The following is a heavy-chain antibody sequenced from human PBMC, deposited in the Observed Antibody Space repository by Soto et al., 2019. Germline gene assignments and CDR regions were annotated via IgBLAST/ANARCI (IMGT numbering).Heavy chain of an antibody. CDR2: ISSSSSTI. D-gene: IGHD2-15*01. V-gene: IGHV3-48*01. CDR3: AREDCSGGSCYPYFQH. CDR1: GFTFSSYS. J-gene: IGHJ1*01. Sequence: GGSLRLSCAASGFTFSSYSMNWVRQAPGKGLEWVSYISSSSSTIYYADSMKGRFTISRDNAKNSLYLQMNSLRAEDTAVYYCAREDCSGGSCYPYFQHWGQGTLVTVSS.